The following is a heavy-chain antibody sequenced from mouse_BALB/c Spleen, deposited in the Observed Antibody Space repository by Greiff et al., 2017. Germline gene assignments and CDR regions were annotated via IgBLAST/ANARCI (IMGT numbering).Heavy chain of an antibody. CDR2: INPSSGYT. CDR3: ARFSYDYDGSSYWYFDV. V-gene: IGHV1-4*01. J-gene: IGHJ1*01. D-gene: IGHD2-4*01. Sequence: VQRVESGAELARPGASVKMSCKASGYTFTSYTMHWVKQRPGQGLEWIGYINPSSGYTNYNQKFKDKATLTADKSSSTAYMQLSSLTSEDSAVYYCARFSYDYDGSSYWYFDVWGAGTTVTVSS. CDR1: GYTFTSYT.